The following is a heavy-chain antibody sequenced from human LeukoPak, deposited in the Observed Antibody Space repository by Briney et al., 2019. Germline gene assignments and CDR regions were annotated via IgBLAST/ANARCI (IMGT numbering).Heavy chain of an antibody. CDR1: GYSFTNYW. J-gene: IGHJ4*02. D-gene: IGHD2-2*01. Sequence: PGESLKISCKGTGYSFTNYWIDWVRQMPGKGLEWMGIIYPGDSDTRYSPSFQGQVTISADKSISTAYLQWSSLKASDTAMYYCARQYQDYFDYWGQGTLVTVSS. V-gene: IGHV5-51*01. CDR2: IYPGDSDT. CDR3: ARQYQDYFDY.